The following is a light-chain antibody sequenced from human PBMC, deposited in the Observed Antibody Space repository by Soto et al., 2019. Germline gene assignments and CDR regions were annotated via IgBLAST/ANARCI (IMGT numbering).Light chain of an antibody. CDR3: QQYGSSPFT. CDR1: QSVYNNF. J-gene: IGKJ2*01. V-gene: IGKV3-20*01. CDR2: GAS. Sequence: EIVLTQSPGTLSLSPGERATLSCRATQSVYNNFLAWYQQKPGQAPRLLIHGASNRATDIPDRFSGSGSGTDFTLTISRLEPEDFAIYYCQQYGSSPFTFGLGTKVEI.